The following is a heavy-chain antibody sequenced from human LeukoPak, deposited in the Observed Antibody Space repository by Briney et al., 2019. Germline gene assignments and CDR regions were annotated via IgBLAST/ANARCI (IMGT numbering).Heavy chain of an antibody. CDR3: ARQLDYYDKMDY. Sequence: GESLKISCKGSGYSFTNYGISWVRQMPGKGLEWMGRIDPSDSYSNYGPSFQGHVTISADRSISTAYLQWRSLKASDTAMYYCARQLDYYDKMDYWGQGTLVTVAS. CDR2: IDPSDSYS. D-gene: IGHD3-22*01. J-gene: IGHJ4*02. CDR1: GYSFTNYG. V-gene: IGHV5-10-1*01.